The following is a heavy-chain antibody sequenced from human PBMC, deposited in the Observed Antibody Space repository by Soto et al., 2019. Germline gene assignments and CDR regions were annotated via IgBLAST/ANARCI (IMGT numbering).Heavy chain of an antibody. V-gene: IGHV4-59*01. CDR1: GGSISSYY. D-gene: IGHD3-10*01. J-gene: IGHJ5*02. CDR2: IYYSGST. Sequence: SETLSLTCTVSGGSISSYYWSWIRQPPGKGLEWIGYIYYSGSTNYNPSLKSRVTISVDTSKNQFSLKLSSVTAADTAVYYCARELYYYGSGRYYMHWFDPWGQGTLVTVSS. CDR3: ARELYYYGSGRYYMHWFDP.